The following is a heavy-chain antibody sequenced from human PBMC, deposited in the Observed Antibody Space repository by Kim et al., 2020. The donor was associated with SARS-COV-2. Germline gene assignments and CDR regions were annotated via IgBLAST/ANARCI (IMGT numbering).Heavy chain of an antibody. Sequence: GGSLRLSCAASGFTVSSNYMSWVRQAPGKGLEWVSVIYSGGSTYYADSVKGRFTISRHNSKNTLYLQMNSLRAEDTAVYYCASFTRYYYGSVPDYYFDYWGQGTLVTVSS. CDR2: IYSGGST. D-gene: IGHD3-10*01. CDR3: ASFTRYYYGSVPDYYFDY. CDR1: GFTVSSNY. V-gene: IGHV3-53*04. J-gene: IGHJ4*02.